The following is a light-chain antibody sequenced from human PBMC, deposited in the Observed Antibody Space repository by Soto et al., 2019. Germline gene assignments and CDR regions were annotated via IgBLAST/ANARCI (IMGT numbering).Light chain of an antibody. V-gene: IGKV1-5*03. CDR3: QHYNSYSEA. CDR1: QSISSW. Sequence: DIQVTQSPSTLSASVGDRVNITCRASQSISSWLAWYQQKPGKAPKLLIYKASSLESGVPSRFSGSGSGTEFTLTISSLQPDDFATYYCQHYNSYSEAFGQGTKV. J-gene: IGKJ1*01. CDR2: KAS.